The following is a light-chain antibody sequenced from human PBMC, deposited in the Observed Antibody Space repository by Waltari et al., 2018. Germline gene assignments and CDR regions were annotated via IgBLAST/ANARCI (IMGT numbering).Light chain of an antibody. CDR1: QDIASW. J-gene: IGKJ3*01. Sequence: QMTQSPLSVSASIGDRVAISCRASQDIASWLAWYQQHPGKAPRRLVYAASKLQGGVPSRFSGSGSGTNFTLTINGLQPEDFATYYCQLAQRFPFFGPGTKVDVK. V-gene: IGKV1-12*01. CDR3: QLAQRFPF. CDR2: AAS.